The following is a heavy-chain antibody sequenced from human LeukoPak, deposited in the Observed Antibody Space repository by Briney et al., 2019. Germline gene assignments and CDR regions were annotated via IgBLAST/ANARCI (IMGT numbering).Heavy chain of an antibody. J-gene: IGHJ6*03. V-gene: IGHV3-53*01. CDR1: GFTFSDYY. D-gene: IGHD5-18*01. Sequence: PGGSLRLSCAASGFTFSDYYMSWVRQAPGKGLEWVSVIYSGGSTYYADSVKGRFTISRDNSKNTLYLQMNSLRAEDTAVYYCARVSKRGYSYGVSYYYYYYMDVWGKGTTVTISS. CDR2: IYSGGST. CDR3: ARVSKRGYSYGVSYYYYYYMDV.